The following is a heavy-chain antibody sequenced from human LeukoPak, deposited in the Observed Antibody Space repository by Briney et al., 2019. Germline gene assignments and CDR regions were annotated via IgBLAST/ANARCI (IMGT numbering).Heavy chain of an antibody. V-gene: IGHV4-39*01. Sequence: PSETLSLTCNVSGGSLRSSSYYWAWIRQPPGQGLEWIGSIHYNGNTYSNPSLKSRVSMSLDTSKNQFSLNLRSVIVADTAVYYCARQTSIVSYYYDSSGYWFDYWGQGTLVTVSS. J-gene: IGHJ4*02. D-gene: IGHD3-22*01. CDR1: GGSLRSSSYY. CDR2: IHYNGNT. CDR3: ARQTSIVSYYYDSSGYWFDY.